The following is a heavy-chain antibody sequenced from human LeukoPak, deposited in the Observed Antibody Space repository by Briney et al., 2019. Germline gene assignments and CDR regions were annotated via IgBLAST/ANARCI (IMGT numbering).Heavy chain of an antibody. CDR1: GGSISSYY. D-gene: IGHD3-16*01. CDR2: IYYSGST. J-gene: IGHJ3*02. CDR3: ARHLLGGDAFDI. V-gene: IGHV4-59*08. Sequence: SETLSLTCTVSGGSISSYYWSWIRQPPGKGLEWIGYIYYSGSTNYNPSLKSRVTISVDTSKNQFSLKLSTVTAADTAVYYCARHLLGGDAFDIWGQGTMATVSS.